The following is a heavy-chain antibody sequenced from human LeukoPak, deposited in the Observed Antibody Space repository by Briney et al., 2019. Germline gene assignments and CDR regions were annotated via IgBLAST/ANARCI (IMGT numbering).Heavy chain of an antibody. V-gene: IGHV1-8*03. CDR2: MNPNSGNT. Sequence: ASVKVSCKASGYTFTSYDINWVRQATGQGLEWMGWMNPNSGNTGYAQKFQGRVTITRNTSISTAYMELSSLRSEDTAVYYCARGGKIYDFWSGYSYYFDYWGQGTLVTVSS. CDR1: GYTFTSYD. D-gene: IGHD3-3*01. J-gene: IGHJ4*02. CDR3: ARGGKIYDFWSGYSYYFDY.